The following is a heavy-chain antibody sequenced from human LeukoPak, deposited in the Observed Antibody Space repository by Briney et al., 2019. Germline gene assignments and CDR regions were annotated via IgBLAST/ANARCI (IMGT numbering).Heavy chain of an antibody. CDR3: AKAGRGSWSLHYYFDY. CDR1: GFTFSSYA. V-gene: IGHV3-23*01. CDR2: ISGSGGST. J-gene: IGHJ4*02. D-gene: IGHD6-13*01. Sequence: GGSRRLSCAASGFTFSSYAMSWVRQAPGKGLEWVSAISGSGGSTYYADSVKGRFTISRDNSKNTLYLQMNSLRAEDTAVYYCAKAGRGSWSLHYYFDYWGQGTLVTVSS.